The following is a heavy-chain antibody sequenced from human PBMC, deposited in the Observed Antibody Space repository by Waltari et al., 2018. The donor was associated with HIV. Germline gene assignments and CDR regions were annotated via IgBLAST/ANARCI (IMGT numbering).Heavy chain of an antibody. J-gene: IGHJ4*02. CDR3: AKDWTWQWLVGPFDY. V-gene: IGHV3-23*04. Sequence: EVHLVESGGGLVQPGGSLKLSCAASGFTFSTYAMSWVRQAPGKGLEWVSTIRGSGDITYYADSVKGRFTISRDNSRNTVYLQLNSLRAEDTALYYCAKDWTWQWLVGPFDYWGQGTLVTVSS. CDR1: GFTFSTYA. D-gene: IGHD6-19*01. CDR2: IRGSGDIT.